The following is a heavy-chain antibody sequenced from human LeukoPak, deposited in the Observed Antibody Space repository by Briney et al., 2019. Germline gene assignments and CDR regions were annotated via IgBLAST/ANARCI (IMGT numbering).Heavy chain of an antibody. J-gene: IGHJ4*02. V-gene: IGHV3-7*01. CDR3: ARDRDRPYYFDY. CDR2: IKQDGSEK. D-gene: IGHD3-10*01. Sequence: SGGSLRLSGAAPGFTFSSYWMSWVRQAPGKGLEGVANIKQDGSEKYYVDSVKGRFTISRDNAKNSLYLQMNSLRAEDTAVYYCARDRDRPYYFDYWGQGTLVTVSS. CDR1: GFTFSSYW.